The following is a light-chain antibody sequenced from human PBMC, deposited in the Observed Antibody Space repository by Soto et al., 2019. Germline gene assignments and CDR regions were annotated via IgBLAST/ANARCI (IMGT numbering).Light chain of an antibody. CDR1: QSLLESNGYSY. V-gene: IGKV2-28*01. Sequence: EIVMTQSPLSLPVTPGESASISCRSSQSLLESNGYSYLDWYLQKPGHSPQLLIYMGSNRSSGVPDRFSGSGSGTDFTLKISKVEAEDVGVYYCMQALQSPPTFGQGTK. CDR2: MGS. CDR3: MQALQSPPT. J-gene: IGKJ1*01.